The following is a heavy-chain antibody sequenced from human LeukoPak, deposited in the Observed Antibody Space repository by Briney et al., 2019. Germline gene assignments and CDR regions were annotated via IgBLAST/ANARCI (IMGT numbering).Heavy chain of an antibody. J-gene: IGHJ4*02. V-gene: IGHV4-59*01. CDR2: IYYSGST. CDR3: AGAGYSYGYPFDY. Sequence: SETLSLTCTVSGVSIRSYYWSWIRQPPGKGLVGIGYIYYSGSTDYNPSLKSRVTISVDTSKNQFSPKLSSVTAADTAVYYCAGAGYSYGYPFDYWGQGTLVTVSS. CDR1: GVSIRSYY. D-gene: IGHD5-18*01.